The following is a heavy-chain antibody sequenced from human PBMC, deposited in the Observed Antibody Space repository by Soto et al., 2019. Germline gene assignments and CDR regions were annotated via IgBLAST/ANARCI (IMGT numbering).Heavy chain of an antibody. J-gene: IGHJ3*02. Sequence: SETLSLTCAVYGGSFSGYYWSWIRQPPGKGLEWIGEINHSGSTNYNPSLKSRVTISVDTSKNQFSLKLSSVTAADTAVYYCASIGYSGYDPLNDAFDIWGQGTMVTVSS. V-gene: IGHV4-34*01. CDR3: ASIGYSGYDPLNDAFDI. CDR1: GGSFSGYY. D-gene: IGHD5-12*01. CDR2: INHSGST.